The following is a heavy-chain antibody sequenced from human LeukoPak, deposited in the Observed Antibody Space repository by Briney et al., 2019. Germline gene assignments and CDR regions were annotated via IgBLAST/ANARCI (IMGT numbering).Heavy chain of an antibody. CDR1: GGSISSSSYY. CDR2: IYYSGST. D-gene: IGHD2-2*01. J-gene: IGHJ4*02. CDR3: ARVVYCSSTSCYPIDY. V-gene: IGHV4-39*07. Sequence: SETLSLTCTVSGGSISSSSYYWGWIRQPPGKGLEWIGSIYYSGSTYCNPSLKSRVTISVDTSKNQFSLKLSSVTAADTAVYYCARVVYCSSTSCYPIDYWGQGTLVTVSS.